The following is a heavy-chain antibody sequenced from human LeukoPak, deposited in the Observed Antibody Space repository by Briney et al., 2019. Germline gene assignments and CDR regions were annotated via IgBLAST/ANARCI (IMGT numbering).Heavy chain of an antibody. Sequence: GESLKISCKGSGYSFTNIWIGWVRQMPGKGLEWMGIIYPGDSDTRYSPSFQGQVTISADKSISTAYLQWSSLKASDTAMYYCARLDSSGYYFYEYFDYWGQGTLVTVSS. CDR1: GYSFTNIW. D-gene: IGHD3-22*01. J-gene: IGHJ4*02. CDR3: ARLDSSGYYFYEYFDY. V-gene: IGHV5-51*01. CDR2: IYPGDSDT.